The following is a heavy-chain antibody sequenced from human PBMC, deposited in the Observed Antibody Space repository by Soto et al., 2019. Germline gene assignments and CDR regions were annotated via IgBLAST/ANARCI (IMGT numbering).Heavy chain of an antibody. J-gene: IGHJ4*02. CDR2: INTKNGNT. CDR3: ARDQAPYSNGWYY. CDR1: GYTFTSYG. V-gene: IGHV1-18*01. D-gene: IGHD6-19*01. Sequence: QIYLVQSGAEVKKPGASVKVSCKASGYTFTSYGIIWVRQAPGQGLEWMGWINTKNGNTHYAQKLQGRVTMTTDTSTTTAYMELRSLRTDETAVYFCARDQAPYSNGWYYWGQGTLVTVSS.